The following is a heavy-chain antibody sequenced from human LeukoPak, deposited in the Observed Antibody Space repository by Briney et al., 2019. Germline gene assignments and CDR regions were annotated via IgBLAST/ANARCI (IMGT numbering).Heavy chain of an antibody. Sequence: SETLSLTCTVSGGSISSYYWSWIRQPPGEGLDWIGRIYSSGSTNYNPSLESRVTMSVETSKNQLSLKLSSVTAADTAVYYCARGKYDTSGYYQQFDFWGQGTLVTVSS. CDR2: IYSSGST. CDR3: ARGKYDTSGYYQQFDF. CDR1: GGSISSYY. J-gene: IGHJ4*02. V-gene: IGHV4-4*07. D-gene: IGHD3-22*01.